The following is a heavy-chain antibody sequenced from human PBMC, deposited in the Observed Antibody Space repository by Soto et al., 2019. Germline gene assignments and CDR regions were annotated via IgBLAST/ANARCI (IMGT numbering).Heavy chain of an antibody. CDR2: IYWDDDK. CDR1: GFSLSTSGVG. V-gene: IGHV2-5*02. Sequence: QITLKESGPTLVKPTQTLTLTCTFSGFSLSTSGVGVGWIRQPPGKALEWLALIYWDDDKRYSPSLKSRLTITKDTAKNQVVLTMTNMDPVDTATYYCAHKPGWYYAFDIWGQGTMVTVSS. J-gene: IGHJ3*02. D-gene: IGHD6-19*01. CDR3: AHKPGWYYAFDI.